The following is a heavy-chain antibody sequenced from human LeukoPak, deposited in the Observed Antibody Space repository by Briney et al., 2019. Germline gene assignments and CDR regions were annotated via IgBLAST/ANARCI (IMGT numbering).Heavy chain of an antibody. V-gene: IGHV1-2*02. J-gene: IGHJ4*02. CDR3: ARVGSSGWYVHPTLDY. CDR2: INPNSGDT. Sequence: ASVKVSCKASGYTFTGYYMHWVRQAPGQGLEWMGWINPNSGDTNYAQKFQGRVTVTRDTSISTDYMELSWLRSGDTAVYYCARVGSSGWYVHPTLDYWGQGTLVTVSS. CDR1: GYTFTGYY. D-gene: IGHD6-19*01.